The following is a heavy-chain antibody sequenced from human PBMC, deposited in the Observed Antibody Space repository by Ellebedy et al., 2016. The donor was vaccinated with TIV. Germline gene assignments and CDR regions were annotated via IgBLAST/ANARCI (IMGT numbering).Heavy chain of an antibody. CDR3: ARGAAAGFFWYFDL. CDR2: INTNTGNP. Sequence: AASVKVSCKTSGSTFQGISWVRQAPGQRLEWMGWINTNTGNPTYAQGFTGRFVFSLDTSVSTAYLQISSLKAEDTAVYYCARGAAAGFFWYFDLWGRGTLVTVSS. J-gene: IGHJ2*01. CDR1: GSTFQG. D-gene: IGHD6-13*01. V-gene: IGHV7-4-1*02.